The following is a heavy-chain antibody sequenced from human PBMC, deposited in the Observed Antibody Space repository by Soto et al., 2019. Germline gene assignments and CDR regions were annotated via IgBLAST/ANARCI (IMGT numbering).Heavy chain of an antibody. Sequence: EVQLLESGGDLVQPGGSLRLSCAASGFTFSSYAMSWVRQAPGKGLEWVSSISGTGGSTYYADSVKGRFTISRDNSKNTLYLQMSSLRAEDTALYYCAKDQYSGSPGKPDYWGQGTLVTVSS. CDR1: GFTFSSYA. CDR2: ISGTGGST. J-gene: IGHJ4*02. CDR3: AKDQYSGSPGKPDY. V-gene: IGHV3-23*01. D-gene: IGHD1-26*01.